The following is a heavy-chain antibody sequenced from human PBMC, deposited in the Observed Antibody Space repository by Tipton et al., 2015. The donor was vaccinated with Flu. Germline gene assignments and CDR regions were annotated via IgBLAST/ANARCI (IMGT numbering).Heavy chain of an antibody. CDR2: INPKSGGT. V-gene: IGHV1-2*06. Sequence: QLVQSGAEVKKPGASVKGSCKASGYTFSGDYMHWVRQAPGQGLEWMGRINPKSGGTNYAQKFQGRVTMIRDTSISTVYMELSSLRSDDTAVYYCARGTQQWDNWGQGTLVTVSS. CDR1: GYTFSGDY. D-gene: IGHD6-13*01. J-gene: IGHJ4*02. CDR3: ARGTQQWDN.